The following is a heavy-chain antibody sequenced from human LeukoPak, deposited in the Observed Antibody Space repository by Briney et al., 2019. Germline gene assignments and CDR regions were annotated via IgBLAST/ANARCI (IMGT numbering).Heavy chain of an antibody. V-gene: IGHV4-59*08. D-gene: IGHD2/OR15-2a*01. CDR2: ISDIGSI. J-gene: IGHJ5*02. Sequence: SETLSLTCTVSGGSISSYYWSWIRQPPGKGLEWIAYISDIGSINYNPSLKSRVSLSLDTSNNQFSLKLSSVTAADTAVYYCARHPFQYPFDHWGQGTVVSVSS. CDR1: GGSISSYY. CDR3: ARHPFQYPFDH.